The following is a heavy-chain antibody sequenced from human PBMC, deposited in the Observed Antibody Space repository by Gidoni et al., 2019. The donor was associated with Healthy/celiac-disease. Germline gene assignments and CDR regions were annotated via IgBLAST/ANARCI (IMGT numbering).Heavy chain of an antibody. D-gene: IGHD6-6*01. CDR3: ARAPYSSSFESYYFDY. Sequence: EVQLVESGGGLVKPGGSLRLSCAASGFTFSSYSMNWVRQAPGKGLEWVSSISSSSSYIYYADSVKGRFTISRDNAKNSLYLQMNSLRAEDTAVYYCARAPYSSSFESYYFDYWGQGTLVTVSS. J-gene: IGHJ4*02. CDR2: ISSSSSYI. V-gene: IGHV3-21*01. CDR1: GFTFSSYS.